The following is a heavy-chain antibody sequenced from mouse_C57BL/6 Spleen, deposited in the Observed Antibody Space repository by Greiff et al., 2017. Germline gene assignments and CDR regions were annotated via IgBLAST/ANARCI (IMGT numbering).Heavy chain of an antibody. V-gene: IGHV3-6*01. CDR3: ARDTTVVADD. CDR1: GYSITSGYY. J-gene: IGHJ2*01. Sequence: EVKLMESGPGLVKPSQSLSLTCSVTGYSITSGYYWNWIRQFPGKKLEWMGYISYDGSNNSNPSLKNRISITRDTSKNQFFLKLNSVTTEDTATYYCARDTTVVADDWGQGTTLTVSS. CDR2: ISYDGSN. D-gene: IGHD1-1*01.